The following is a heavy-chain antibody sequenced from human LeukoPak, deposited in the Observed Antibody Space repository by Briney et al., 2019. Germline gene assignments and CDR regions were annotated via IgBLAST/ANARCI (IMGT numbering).Heavy chain of an antibody. V-gene: IGHV3-48*02. CDR3: ARDLPPGSSGWYLGY. Sequence: GGSLRLSCAPSGFILTGYSMNGVRQAPGKGLEGVSYISSSSGTKYYADSVKGRFTISRDNAKNSLYLQMNSLRDEDTAVYYCARDLPPGSSGWYLGYWGQGTLVTVSS. J-gene: IGHJ4*02. CDR1: GFILTGYS. D-gene: IGHD6-19*01. CDR2: ISSSSGTK.